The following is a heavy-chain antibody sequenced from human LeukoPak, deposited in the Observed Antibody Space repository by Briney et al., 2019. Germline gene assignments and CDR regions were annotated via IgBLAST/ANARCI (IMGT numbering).Heavy chain of an antibody. Sequence: SGTLSLTCAVSGGSISSSNWWSWVRQPPGKGLEWIGEIYHSGSTNYNPPLKSRVTISVDKSKNQFSLKLSSVTAADTAVYYCARGGYCSSTSSSFDIWGQGTMVTVSS. CDR1: GGSISSSNW. D-gene: IGHD2-2*01. CDR2: IYHSGST. CDR3: ARGGYCSSTSSSFDI. V-gene: IGHV4-4*02. J-gene: IGHJ3*02.